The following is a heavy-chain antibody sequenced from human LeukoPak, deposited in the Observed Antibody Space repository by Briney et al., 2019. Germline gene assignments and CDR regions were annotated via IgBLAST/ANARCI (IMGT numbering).Heavy chain of an antibody. V-gene: IGHV3-30-3*01. CDR3: ARGRYYLDS. D-gene: IGHD1-14*01. CDR1: GFTFSSYA. J-gene: IGHJ4*02. CDR2: ISYDGSNK. Sequence: PGRSLRLSCAASGFTFSSYAMHWVRQAPGKGLEWVAVISYDGSNKYYADSVKGRFTISRDNAKNTLYLHMNSLRAEDTAVYYCARGRYYLDSWGQGTLVTVSS.